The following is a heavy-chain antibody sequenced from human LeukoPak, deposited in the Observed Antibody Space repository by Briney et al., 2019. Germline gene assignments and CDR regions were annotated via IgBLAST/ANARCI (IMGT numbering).Heavy chain of an antibody. CDR2: ISGSGGST. Sequence: GGSLRLSCAASGFTFSSYAMSWVRQAPGEGLEWVSAISGSGGSTYYADSVKGRFTISRDNSKNSLYLQMNSLRAEDTAVYYCASGAYYDFWSGYYMGYYFDYWGQGTLVTVSS. V-gene: IGHV3-23*01. J-gene: IGHJ4*02. CDR1: GFTFSSYA. CDR3: ASGAYYDFWSGYYMGYYFDY. D-gene: IGHD3-3*01.